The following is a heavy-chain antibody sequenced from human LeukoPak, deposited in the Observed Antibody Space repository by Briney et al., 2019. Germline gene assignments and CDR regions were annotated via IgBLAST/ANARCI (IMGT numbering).Heavy chain of an antibody. CDR3: ARGYRDIAAAAGTLTREYYYYYYMDV. CDR1: GGSISRYY. D-gene: IGHD6-13*01. CDR2: ICTSGRT. Sequence: PAETLSLTCTVSGGSISRYYGSWMREPAGEGGEGIGRICTSGRTNYNPSRKSRVTMSVDTSKKQFSLQLSSVTAADTAVYYCARGYRDIAAAAGTLTREYYYYYYMDVWGKGTTVTISS. J-gene: IGHJ6*03. V-gene: IGHV4-4*07.